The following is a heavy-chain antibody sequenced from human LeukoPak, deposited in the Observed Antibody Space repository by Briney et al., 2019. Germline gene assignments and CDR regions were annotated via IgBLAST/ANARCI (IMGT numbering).Heavy chain of an antibody. V-gene: IGHV4-59*12. J-gene: IGHJ4*02. Sequence: SETLSLTCTVSGGSISSYYWSWIRQPPGKGLEWIGYIYHSGSTYYNPSLKSRVTISVDRSKNQFSLKLSSVTAADTAVYYCASSCSSTSCYKVIDYWGQGTLVTVSS. CDR2: IYHSGST. CDR1: GGSISSYY. D-gene: IGHD2-2*02. CDR3: ASSCSSTSCYKVIDY.